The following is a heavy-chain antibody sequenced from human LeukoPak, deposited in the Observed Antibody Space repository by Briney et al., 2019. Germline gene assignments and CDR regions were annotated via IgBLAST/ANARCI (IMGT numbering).Heavy chain of an antibody. CDR3: ARGARYYGSGSYLVGFDYYYYMDV. CDR2: IYYSGST. Sequence: SETLSLTCTVSGGSTSSYYWSWIRQPPGKGLEWIGYIYYSGSTNYNPSLKSRVTISVDTSKNQFSLKLSSVTAADTAVYYCARGARYYGSGSYLVGFDYYYYMDVWGKGTTVTVSS. CDR1: GGSTSSYY. D-gene: IGHD3-10*01. J-gene: IGHJ6*03. V-gene: IGHV4-59*12.